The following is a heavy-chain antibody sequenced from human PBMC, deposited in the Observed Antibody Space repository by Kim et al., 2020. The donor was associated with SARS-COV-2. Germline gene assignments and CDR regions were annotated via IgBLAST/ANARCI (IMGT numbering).Heavy chain of an antibody. CDR1: GFTFSDSP. CDR2: IKRKVNSYAT. J-gene: IGHJ3*01. CDR3: VRILVTTVAFWDCFDV. Sequence: GGSLRLSCAASGFTFSDSPIHWVRQASGKGLEWVARIKRKVNSYATADSASVQGRITIARDNSERTPHLHRNRLKTEDASECYCVRILVTTVAFWDCFDV. D-gene: IGHD1-1*01. V-gene: IGHV3-73*01.